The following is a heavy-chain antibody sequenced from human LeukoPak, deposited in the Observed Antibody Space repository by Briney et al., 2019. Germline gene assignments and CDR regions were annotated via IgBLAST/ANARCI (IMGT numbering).Heavy chain of an antibody. D-gene: IGHD1-1*01. J-gene: IGHJ4*02. CDR3: ARDGREFRTDETLLDH. CDR2: IIWKRGTI. V-gene: IGHV3-9*01. CDR1: GFTFYTYA. Sequence: GGSPRHSCAASGFTFYTYAMHSGPPGPGKRLGWVSDIIWKRGTITYADSLQSPFTLSRDNAKNLLYLQITSLRGEDTALYYCARDGREFRTDETLLDHWGQGTLVSVS.